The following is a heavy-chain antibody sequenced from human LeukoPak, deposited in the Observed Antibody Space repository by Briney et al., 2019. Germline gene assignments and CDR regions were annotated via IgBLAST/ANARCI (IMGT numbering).Heavy chain of an antibody. CDR2: ISSSGSTI. D-gene: IGHD2-8*02. Sequence: HPGGSLRLSCAASGFTFSSYEMNWVRQAPGKGLEWVSYISSSGSTIYYADSVKGRFTISRDNAKNSLYLQMNSLRAEDTAVYYCAILSWGMDVWGQGTTVSVSS. CDR1: GFTFSSYE. J-gene: IGHJ6*01. V-gene: IGHV3-48*03. CDR3: AILSWGMDV.